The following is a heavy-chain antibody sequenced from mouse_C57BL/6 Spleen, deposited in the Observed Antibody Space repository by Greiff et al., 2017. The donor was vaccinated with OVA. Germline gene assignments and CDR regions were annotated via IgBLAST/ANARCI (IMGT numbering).Heavy chain of an antibody. D-gene: IGHD2-4*01. CDR1: GYTFTDYY. V-gene: IGHV1-76*01. CDR2: IYPGSGNT. Sequence: QVQLQQSGAELVRPGASVKLSCKASGYTFTDYYINWVKQRPGQGLEWIARIYPGSGNTYYNEKFKGKATLTAEKSSSTAYMQLSSLTSEDSAVYFCARSRDYDGYWYFDVWGTGTTVTVSS. J-gene: IGHJ1*03. CDR3: ARSRDYDGYWYFDV.